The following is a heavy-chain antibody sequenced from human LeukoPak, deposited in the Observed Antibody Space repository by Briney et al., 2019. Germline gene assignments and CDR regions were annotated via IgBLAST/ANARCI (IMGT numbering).Heavy chain of an antibody. Sequence: GESLKISCKGSGYSSTSYWIGWVRQMPGKGLEWMGIIYPGDSDTTYSPSFQGQVTISADKSISTAYLQWSSLKASDTAMYYCAALLPHYYDSSGYTPGDWGQGTLVTVSS. CDR1: GYSSTSYW. CDR2: IYPGDSDT. CDR3: AALLPHYYDSSGYTPGD. V-gene: IGHV5-51*01. D-gene: IGHD3-22*01. J-gene: IGHJ4*02.